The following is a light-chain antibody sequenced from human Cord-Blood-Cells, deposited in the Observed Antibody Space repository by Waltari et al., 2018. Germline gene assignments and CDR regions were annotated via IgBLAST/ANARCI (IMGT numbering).Light chain of an antibody. J-gene: IGLJ2*01. CDR2: EGS. V-gene: IGLV2-23*01. CDR1: SSDVGSYTL. Sequence: QSALTQPASVSGSPGQSSTIPCTGTSSDVGSYTLVSRYQQHPGKAPKLMIYEGSKRPSGVSNRFSGSKSGNTASLTISGLQAEDEADYYCCSYAGSSTLVFGGGTKLTVL. CDR3: CSYAGSSTLV.